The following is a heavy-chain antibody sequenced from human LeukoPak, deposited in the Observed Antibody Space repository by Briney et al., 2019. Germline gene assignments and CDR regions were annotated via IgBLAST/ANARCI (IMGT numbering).Heavy chain of an antibody. V-gene: IGHV1-69*01. CDR3: ARDRDSSGWYKGPLGY. CDR2: IIPIFGTA. Sequence: GGSLRLSCAASGFTFSSYAISWVRQAPGQGLEWMGGIIPIFGTANYAQKFQGRVTITADESTSTAYMELSSLRSEDTAVYYCARDRDSSGWYKGPLGYWGQGTLVTVSS. J-gene: IGHJ4*02. CDR1: GFTFSSYA. D-gene: IGHD6-19*01.